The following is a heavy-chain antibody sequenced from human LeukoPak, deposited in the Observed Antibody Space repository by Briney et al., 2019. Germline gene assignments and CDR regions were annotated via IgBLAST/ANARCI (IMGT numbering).Heavy chain of an antibody. D-gene: IGHD3-22*01. CDR3: ARGGIPHYSDNTGYFFGHF. V-gene: IGHV3-48*04. CDR2: ISISGSSR. Sequence: GGSLRLSCAASGFSFSTHSMTWVRLAPGKGLEWLSFISISGSSRHYADSVKGRFTISRDNAENSVYLQMNSLRTEDTAVYYCARGGIPHYSDNTGYFFGHFWGQGTRVTVSS. CDR1: GFSFSTHS. J-gene: IGHJ4*02.